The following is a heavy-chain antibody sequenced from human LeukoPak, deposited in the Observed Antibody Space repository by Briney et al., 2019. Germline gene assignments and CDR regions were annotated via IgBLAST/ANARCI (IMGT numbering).Heavy chain of an antibody. D-gene: IGHD5-18*01. Sequence: QSGGSLRLSCAASGFTFSSYAMIWVRQAPGKGLEWVSAISATGAATYYADSVKGRFTISRDNSKDTLFLQMNSLRAEDTAVYYCAKRVAASSGTNDYWGQGTLVTVSS. CDR3: AKRVAASSGTNDY. J-gene: IGHJ4*02. V-gene: IGHV3-23*01. CDR2: ISATGAAT. CDR1: GFTFSSYA.